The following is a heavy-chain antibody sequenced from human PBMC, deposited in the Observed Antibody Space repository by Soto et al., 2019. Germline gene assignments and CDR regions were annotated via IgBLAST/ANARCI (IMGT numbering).Heavy chain of an antibody. CDR3: WVVVVIPPSYFDY. V-gene: IGHV1-69*01. CDR2: IIPIFGTA. D-gene: IGHD3-22*01. Sequence: VSCKASGGTFSSYAISWVRQAPGQGLEWMGGIIPIFGTANYAQKFQGRVTITADESTSTAYMELSSLRSEDTAVYYCWVVVVIPPSYFDYWGQGTLVTVSS. J-gene: IGHJ4*02. CDR1: GGTFSSYA.